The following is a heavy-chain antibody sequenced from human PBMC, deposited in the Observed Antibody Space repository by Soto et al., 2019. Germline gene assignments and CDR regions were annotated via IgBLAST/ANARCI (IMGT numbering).Heavy chain of an antibody. CDR2: IYYSGST. Sequence: SETLSLTCTVSVGSISSGGYYWSWIRQHPGNGLEWIGYIYYSGSTYYNPSLKSRVTISVDTSKNQFSLKLSSVTAADTAVYYCARDQVVVKQQRRFDPWGQGTLVTVSS. D-gene: IGHD6-13*01. CDR3: ARDQVVVKQQRRFDP. CDR1: VGSISSGGYY. J-gene: IGHJ5*02. V-gene: IGHV4-31*03.